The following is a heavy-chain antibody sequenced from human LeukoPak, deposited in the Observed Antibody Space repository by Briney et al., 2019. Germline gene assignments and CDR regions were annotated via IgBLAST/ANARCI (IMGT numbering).Heavy chain of an antibody. CDR3: ARDSYYDSSGYYDAFDI. J-gene: IGHJ3*02. D-gene: IGHD3-22*01. V-gene: IGHV4-59*01. CDR2: IYYSGST. Sequence: SETLSLTCTVSAGSISSYYWSWIRQPPRKGLEWIGYIYYSGSTNYNPSLKSRVTISVDTSKDQFSLKLSSVTAADTAVYYCARDSYYDSSGYYDAFDIWGQGTMVTVSS. CDR1: AGSISSYY.